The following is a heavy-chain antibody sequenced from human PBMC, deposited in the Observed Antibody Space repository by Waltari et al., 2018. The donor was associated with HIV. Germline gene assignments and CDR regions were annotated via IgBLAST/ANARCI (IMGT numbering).Heavy chain of an antibody. CDR1: GFTFTNYV. J-gene: IGHJ6*02. Sequence: QVQLVQSGPEMKKLGASVKISCRASGFTFTNYVFSWSRQAPGQGLEWLGWISAYDGNKDFARRFKDRVILTTDTSTTTAYLEVRSLRSDDTAMYYCVRGGGTWLYDMYYYQGMDVWGQGTTVTVSS. D-gene: IGHD2-8*01. CDR3: VRGGGTWLYDMYYYQGMDV. CDR2: ISAYDGNK. V-gene: IGHV1-18*01.